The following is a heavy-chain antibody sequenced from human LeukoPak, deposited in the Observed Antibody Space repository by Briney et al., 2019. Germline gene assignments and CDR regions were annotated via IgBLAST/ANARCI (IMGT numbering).Heavy chain of an antibody. J-gene: IGHJ4*02. Sequence: SETLSLTCTVAGGSISRYYWSLIRQPPGKGLGWIGYIYYSGSTNYNPSLKSRVTISIDTSKNQFSLKLSSVTAADTAVYYCARLWYYYDSSGYSYYFDYWGQGTLVTVSS. CDR1: GGSISRYY. CDR3: ARLWYYYDSSGYSYYFDY. CDR2: IYYSGST. D-gene: IGHD3-22*01. V-gene: IGHV4-59*01.